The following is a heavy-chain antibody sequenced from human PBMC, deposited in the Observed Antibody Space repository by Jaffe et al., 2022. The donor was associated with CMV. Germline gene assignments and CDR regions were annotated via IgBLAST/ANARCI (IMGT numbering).Heavy chain of an antibody. J-gene: IGHJ4*02. CDR2: VSYTGST. CDR3: ARPSRRDYGGHGVFDY. CDR1: GGSISSSSYF. Sequence: QLQLQESGPGLVKPPETLSLTCTVSGGSISSSSYFWGWIRQPPGKRLEWIGSVSYTGSTYYNSTLKSRVTISVDTSKNQFSLKLSSVTAADTAVYYCARPSRRDYGGHGVFDYWGQGILVTVSS. D-gene: IGHD4-17*01. V-gene: IGHV4-39*01.